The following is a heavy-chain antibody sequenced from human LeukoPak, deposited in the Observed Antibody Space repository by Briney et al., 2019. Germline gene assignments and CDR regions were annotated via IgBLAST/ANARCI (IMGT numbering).Heavy chain of an antibody. CDR2: INPNSGGT. Sequence: ASVKVSCKASGYTFTGYYMHWVRQAPGQGLEWMGRINPNSGGTNYAQKFQGRVTMTRDTSISTAYMELSRLRSDDMAVYYCATSGYTYGALDIWGQGTMVTVSS. D-gene: IGHD5-18*01. CDR1: GYTFTGYY. J-gene: IGHJ3*02. V-gene: IGHV1-2*06. CDR3: ATSGYTYGALDI.